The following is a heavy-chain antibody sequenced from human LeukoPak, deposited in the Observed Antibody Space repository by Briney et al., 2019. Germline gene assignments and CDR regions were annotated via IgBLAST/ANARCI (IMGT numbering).Heavy chain of an antibody. CDR1: GFTFSGSA. D-gene: IGHD2-2*01. J-gene: IGHJ4*02. Sequence: GGSLKLSCAASGFTFSGSAMHWVRQASGKGLEWVGRIRSKANSYATAYAASVKGRFTISRDDSKNTAYLQMNSLKTEDTAAYYCTRSPAAMLYYFDYWGQGTLVTVSS. CDR2: IRSKANSYAT. CDR3: TRSPAAMLYYFDY. V-gene: IGHV3-73*01.